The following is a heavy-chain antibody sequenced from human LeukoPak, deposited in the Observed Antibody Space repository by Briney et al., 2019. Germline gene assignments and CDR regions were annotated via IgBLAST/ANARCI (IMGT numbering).Heavy chain of an antibody. J-gene: IGHJ4*02. V-gene: IGHV3-11*04. CDR3: ARRSSHHSHYFDY. CDR2: ISSSGSTI. Sequence: GGSLRLSCAAPGFTVSNNYMSWVRQAPGKGLEWVSYISSSGSTIYYAGSVKGRFTLSRDNAKDSLYLQMNSLRAEDTAVYYCARRSSHHSHYFDYWGQGTLVTVSS. CDR1: GFTVSNNY. D-gene: IGHD3-10*01.